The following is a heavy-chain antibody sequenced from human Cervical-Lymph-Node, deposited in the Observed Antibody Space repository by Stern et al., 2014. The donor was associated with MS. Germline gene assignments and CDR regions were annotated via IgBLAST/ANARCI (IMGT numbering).Heavy chain of an antibody. J-gene: IGHJ6*02. Sequence: EVQLLQSGAAVKKPGESLKISCKGSGYSFPAYWIAWVRQMPGKGLEWMGIIYPDDSDIRYSPACQGQVTISADKSTRTAYLQWSSLKASDTAMYYCARQEGSRHYGLDVWGQGTTVTVSS. V-gene: IGHV5-51*01. CDR1: GYSFPAYW. CDR3: ARQEGSRHYGLDV. CDR2: IYPDDSDI. D-gene: IGHD6-6*01.